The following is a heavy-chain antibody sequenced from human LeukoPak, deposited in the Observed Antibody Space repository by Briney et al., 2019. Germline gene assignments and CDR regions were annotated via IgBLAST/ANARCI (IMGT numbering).Heavy chain of an antibody. CDR3: ARAGYDILTGTLHAFDM. V-gene: IGHV3-48*03. CDR1: VFTISRYE. J-gene: IGHJ3*02. D-gene: IGHD3-9*01. CDR2: MSDSGSLI. Sequence: PVGSLRHSCAASVFTISRYEMSWVRQAPGKGVEWVSYMSDSGSLIYYADSVKGRFTISRDNAKNALYLQMNSLRGGDTAVYYCARAGYDILTGTLHAFDMWGQGTMVTVPS.